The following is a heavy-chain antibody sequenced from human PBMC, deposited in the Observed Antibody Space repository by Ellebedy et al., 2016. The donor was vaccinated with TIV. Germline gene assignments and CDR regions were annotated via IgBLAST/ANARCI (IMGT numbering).Heavy chain of an antibody. Sequence: GESLKISCAASGFPFSTYVMHWVRQAPGKGLEWAAVIWSDGSSKYYADSVKGRFTISGDSSKNTVYLQMTSLRADDTAVCYCARGGYCSSTSCAPADAFDVWGPGTEVTISS. CDR2: IWSDGSSK. CDR3: ARGGYCSSTSCAPADAFDV. J-gene: IGHJ3*01. V-gene: IGHV3-33*01. D-gene: IGHD2-2*01. CDR1: GFPFSTYV.